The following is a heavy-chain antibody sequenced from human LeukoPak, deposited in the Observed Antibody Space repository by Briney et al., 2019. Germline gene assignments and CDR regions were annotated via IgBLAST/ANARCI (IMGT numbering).Heavy chain of an antibody. D-gene: IGHD3-16*02. Sequence: GGSLRLSCAASGFTFSSYGMHWVRQAPGKGLEWVAVIWYDGSNKYYADSVKGRFTISRDNSKNTLYLQMNSLRAEDTAVYYCAREIKTYYDYVWGSYRYLDYWGQGTLVTVSS. CDR3: AREIKTYYDYVWGSYRYLDY. V-gene: IGHV3-33*01. CDR1: GFTFSSYG. CDR2: IWYDGSNK. J-gene: IGHJ4*02.